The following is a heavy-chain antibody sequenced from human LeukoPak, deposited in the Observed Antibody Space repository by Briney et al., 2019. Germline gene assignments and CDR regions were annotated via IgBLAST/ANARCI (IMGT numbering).Heavy chain of an antibody. CDR3: ARDASSNYGSGVGY. CDR1: GFTFSSYA. CDR2: ISYDGSNK. V-gene: IGHV3-30-3*01. J-gene: IGHJ4*02. D-gene: IGHD3-10*01. Sequence: GGSLRLSCAASGFTFSSYAMHWVRQAPGKGLEWVAVISYDGSNKYYADSVKGRFTISRDNSKNTLYLQMNSLRAEDTAVYYCARDASSNYGSGVGYWGQGTLVTVSS.